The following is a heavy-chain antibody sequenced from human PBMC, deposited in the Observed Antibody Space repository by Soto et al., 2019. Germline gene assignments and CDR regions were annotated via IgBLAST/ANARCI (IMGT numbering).Heavy chain of an antibody. D-gene: IGHD2-15*01. J-gene: IGHJ6*02. Sequence: SETLSLTCTVSGGSISSGGYYWSWIRQHPGKGLEWIGYIYYSGSTYYNPSLKSRATTSVDTSKNQFSLKLSSVTAADTAVYYCARGGFGYFSGGSCYSEKSGRYYYGMDVWGQGTTVT. CDR2: IYYSGST. CDR3: ARGGFGYFSGGSCYSEKSGRYYYGMDV. CDR1: GGSISSGGYY. V-gene: IGHV4-31*03.